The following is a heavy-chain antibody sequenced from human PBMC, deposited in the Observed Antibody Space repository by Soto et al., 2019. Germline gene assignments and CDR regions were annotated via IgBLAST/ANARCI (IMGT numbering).Heavy chain of an antibody. J-gene: IGHJ4*02. CDR3: ATYYCSGSAHFDY. D-gene: IGHD3-10*01. V-gene: IGHV1-69*02. CDR1: GGTFSSYT. CDR2: SIPMLGMS. Sequence: QVQLVQSGPEVKKPGSSVRVSCTASGGTFSSYTINWVRQVPGQGPEWMGRSIPMLGMSNYAQKFQGRVMMIADKSTNTSYMELSSLGSEETAIYYCATYYCSGSAHFDYWGQGNLVTVSS.